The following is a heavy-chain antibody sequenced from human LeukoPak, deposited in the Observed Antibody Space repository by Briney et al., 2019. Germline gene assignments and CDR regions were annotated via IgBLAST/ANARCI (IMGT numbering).Heavy chain of an antibody. D-gene: IGHD3-3*01. CDR3: ARGNDFSSGFDY. CDR1: GGTFSSYA. Sequence: GASVKVSCKASGGTFSSYAISWVRQAPGQGLEWMGGIIPIFGTANYAQKFQGRVTITADESTSTAYMELSSLRSEDTAVYYCARGNDFSSGFDYWGQGTLVTVSS. CDR2: IIPIFGTA. J-gene: IGHJ4*02. V-gene: IGHV1-69*13.